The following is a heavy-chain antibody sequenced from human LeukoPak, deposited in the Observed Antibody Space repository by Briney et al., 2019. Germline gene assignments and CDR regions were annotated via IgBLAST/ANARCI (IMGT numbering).Heavy chain of an antibody. CDR1: GFTFSSYS. D-gene: IGHD3-9*01. Sequence: AGGSLRLSCAASGFTFSSYSMNWVRQAPGKGLEWVSYISSSSSTIYYADSVKRRFTISRDNAKNSLYLQMNSLRAEDTALYYCAKDYYDILTGCLDVWGQGTTVTVSS. CDR3: AKDYYDILTGCLDV. V-gene: IGHV3-48*01. CDR2: ISSSSSTI. J-gene: IGHJ6*02.